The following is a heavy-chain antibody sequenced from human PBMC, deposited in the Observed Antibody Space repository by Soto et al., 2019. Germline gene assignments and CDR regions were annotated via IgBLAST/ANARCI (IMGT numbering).Heavy chain of an antibody. V-gene: IGHV3-48*01. CDR3: ARERYFDWLLITQPFDY. Sequence: PGGSLRLSCAASGFTFSSYWMHWVRQAPGKGLVWVSYISSSSSTIYYADSVKGRFTISRDNAKNSLYLQMNSLRAEDTAVYYCARERYFDWLLITQPFDYWGQGTLVTVSS. J-gene: IGHJ4*02. D-gene: IGHD3-9*01. CDR2: ISSSSSTI. CDR1: GFTFSSYW.